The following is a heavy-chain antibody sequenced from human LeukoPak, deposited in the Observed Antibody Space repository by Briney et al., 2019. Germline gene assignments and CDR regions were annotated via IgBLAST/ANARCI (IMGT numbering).Heavy chain of an antibody. CDR3: ARDYWRSIDH. J-gene: IGHJ4*02. V-gene: IGHV3-7*01. Sequence: GGSLRLSCAASGFTFSSYSMNWVRQAPGKGLESVAIVNEDGSAKYYLDSVKGRFTISRDNARNSLYLEMNSLRAEDTAVYYCARDYWRSIDHWGQGTLVTVSS. D-gene: IGHD1-1*01. CDR1: GFTFSSYS. CDR2: VNEDGSAK.